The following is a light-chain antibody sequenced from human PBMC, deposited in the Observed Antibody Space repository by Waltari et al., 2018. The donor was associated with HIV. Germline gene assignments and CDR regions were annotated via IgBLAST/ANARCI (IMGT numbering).Light chain of an antibody. CDR3: NSRDSSTNHLL. J-gene: IGLJ2*01. V-gene: IGLV3-19*01. Sequence: SSELTQAPAVSVALGQTVNITCQGDSLRTYYASWFQQKPGQAPLIVIFDENNRPSGIPDRFSGSFSGSTASLTITGALAEDEADYYCNSRDSSTNHLLFGGGTKLTVL. CDR2: DEN. CDR1: SLRTYY.